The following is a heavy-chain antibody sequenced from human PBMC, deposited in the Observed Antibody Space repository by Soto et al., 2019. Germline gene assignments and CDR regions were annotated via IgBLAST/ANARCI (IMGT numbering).Heavy chain of an antibody. Sequence: GGSLRLSCAASGFTFSNYWMHWVRQAPGKGLVWVSRIKADGSSTYYADSVKGRFTISRDNSKNTLYLVMNSLRAEDTAVYHCAGRSPRYCSSTSCYPVDAFDIWGQGTMVTVSS. CDR1: GFTFSNYW. CDR2: IKADGSST. V-gene: IGHV3-74*01. CDR3: AGRSPRYCSSTSCYPVDAFDI. D-gene: IGHD2-2*01. J-gene: IGHJ3*02.